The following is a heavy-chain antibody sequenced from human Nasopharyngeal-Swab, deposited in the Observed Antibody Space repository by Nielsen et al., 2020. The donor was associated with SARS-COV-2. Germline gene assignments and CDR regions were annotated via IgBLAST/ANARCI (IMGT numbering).Heavy chain of an antibody. Sequence: GGSLRLSCAASGFTFSSYSMNWVRQAPGKGLEWVSSISSSSSYIYYADSVKGRFTISRDNAKNSLYLQMNSLRAEDTAVYYCARGRRPSSGWYSSAFDIWGQGTMVTVSS. D-gene: IGHD6-19*01. J-gene: IGHJ3*02. CDR1: GFTFSSYS. CDR3: ARGRRPSSGWYSSAFDI. V-gene: IGHV3-21*01. CDR2: ISSSSSYI.